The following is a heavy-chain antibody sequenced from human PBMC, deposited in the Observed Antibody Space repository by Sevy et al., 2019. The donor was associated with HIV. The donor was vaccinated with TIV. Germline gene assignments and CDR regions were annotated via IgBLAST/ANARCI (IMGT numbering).Heavy chain of an antibody. CDR1: RFTFSSYW. Sequence: GGSLRLSCAASRFTFSSYWMSWVRQAPGKGLERVANINQDGSENYHLDSVKGRFTISRDNAKNSLYLQMSSLRAEDSSVYFCARVSSIYYDRGYFYAMDVWGQGTTVTVSS. D-gene: IGHD3-22*01. V-gene: IGHV3-7*01. J-gene: IGHJ6*02. CDR3: ARVSSIYYDRGYFYAMDV. CDR2: INQDGSEN.